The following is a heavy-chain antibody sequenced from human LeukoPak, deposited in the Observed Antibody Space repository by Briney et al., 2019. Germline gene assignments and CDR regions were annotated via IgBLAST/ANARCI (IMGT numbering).Heavy chain of an antibody. CDR1: GFTFSSYE. Sequence: GGSLRLSCAASGFTFSSYEMNWVRQAPGKGLEWVSYISSSGSTIYYADCVKGRFTISRDNAKNSLYLQMNSLRAEDTAVYYCARDLNRGPAAIYDYWGQGTLVTVSS. V-gene: IGHV3-48*03. J-gene: IGHJ4*02. D-gene: IGHD2-2*02. CDR3: ARDLNRGPAAIYDY. CDR2: ISSSGSTI.